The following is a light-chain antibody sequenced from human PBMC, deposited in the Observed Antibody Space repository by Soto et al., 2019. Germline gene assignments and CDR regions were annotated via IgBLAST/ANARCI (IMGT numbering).Light chain of an antibody. J-gene: IGLJ1*01. CDR1: SSDIGGYDY. CDR2: DVN. V-gene: IGLV2-8*01. Sequence: QSALTQPPSASGSPGQSVTISCTGTSSDIGGYDYVSWYQQHPGKAPRLMVHDVNKRPSGVPDRFSGSKSGNTASLTVSGLQADDEADYYCSSHAGTNNAFVFGTGTKLTVL. CDR3: SSHAGTNNAFV.